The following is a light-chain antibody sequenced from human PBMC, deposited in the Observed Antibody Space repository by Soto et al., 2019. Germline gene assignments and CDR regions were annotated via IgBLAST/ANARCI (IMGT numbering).Light chain of an antibody. CDR3: HQRTNWPLT. CDR2: DAS. V-gene: IGKV3-11*01. J-gene: IGKJ5*01. CDR1: QSINHY. Sequence: EIVLTQSPPTLWLSQEERATLSCRASQSINHYLAWYQQKPGQAPRLLIYDASNRATGIPARFSGSGSGTHFTLAISSLEPEDFAVYYRHQRTNWPLTFGQGTRLEIK.